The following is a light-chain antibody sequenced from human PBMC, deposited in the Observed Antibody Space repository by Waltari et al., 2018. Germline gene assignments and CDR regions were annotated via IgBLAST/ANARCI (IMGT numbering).Light chain of an antibody. V-gene: IGKV4-1*01. CDR3: QQYYSTPT. J-gene: IGKJ5*01. Sequence: DIVMTQSPDSLAVSLGERATITCKSSQSVLYSSNHKNYLAWYQQKPGQPPKLLIYWASTRESGAPDRISGSGSGTDVTLTSSSLQAEDVAVDDGQQYYSTPTFGQGTRLEMK. CDR2: WAS. CDR1: QSVLYSSNHKNY.